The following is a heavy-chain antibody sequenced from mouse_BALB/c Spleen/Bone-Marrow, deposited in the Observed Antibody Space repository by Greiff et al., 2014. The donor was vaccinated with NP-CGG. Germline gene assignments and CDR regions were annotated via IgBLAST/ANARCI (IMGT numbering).Heavy chain of an antibody. V-gene: IGHV1-9*01. Sequence: VQLQQSGAELMKPGASVKISCKATGYTFSNYWIEWIKQRPGHGLEWIGEILPGGGSTKYNEKFKDKATFTADTSSKTAYMQLSSLTSEDSAVYYGARSGYGYYAMDYWGQGTSVTVSS. CDR3: ARSGYGYYAMDY. J-gene: IGHJ4*01. CDR2: ILPGGGST. CDR1: GYTFSNYW. D-gene: IGHD2-2*01.